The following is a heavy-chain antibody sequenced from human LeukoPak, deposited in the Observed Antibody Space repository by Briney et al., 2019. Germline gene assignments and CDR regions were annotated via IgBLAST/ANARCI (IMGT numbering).Heavy chain of an antibody. D-gene: IGHD3-22*01. CDR3: AREHDSSGYYGSFDY. CDR2: MNPNSGAT. CDR1: KYTFTSYE. J-gene: IGHJ4*02. V-gene: IGHV1-8*01. Sequence: ASVKVSCKASKYTFTSYEIHWVRQATGQGLEWMGWMNPNSGATGYAQKLQGRVTMTTDTSTSTAYMELRSLRSDDTAVYYCAREHDSSGYYGSFDYWGQGTLVTVSS.